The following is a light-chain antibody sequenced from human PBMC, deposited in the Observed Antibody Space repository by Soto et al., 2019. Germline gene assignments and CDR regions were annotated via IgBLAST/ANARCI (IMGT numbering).Light chain of an antibody. J-gene: IGKJ5*01. CDR3: HQRSHWPPIT. CDR2: GAS. V-gene: IGKV3-15*01. CDR1: QSVSSN. Sequence: EIVMTQSPATLSVSPGERATLSCRASQSVSSNLAWYQQKPGQAPRLLIYGASTRATAIPARFSGSGSGTEFTLTISSLQSEDFAVYYCHQRSHWPPITFGQGTRLEI.